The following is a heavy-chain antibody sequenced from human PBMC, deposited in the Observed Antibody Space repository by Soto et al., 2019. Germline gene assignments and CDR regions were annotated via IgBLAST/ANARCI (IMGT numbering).Heavy chain of an antibody. CDR3: ARYDAFKAFAL. J-gene: IGHJ3*01. CDR2: ISSGSVYI. V-gene: IGHV3-21*02. Sequence: EVELVESGGGLVKPGGSLSFSCAASGFTFNSYSVNWFRQARGKGLEWVASISSGSVYIDFADSVKGRFTISRDDVTNSVPLQMDSLRVEDPGIYSCARYDAFKAFALWGQEAMVTVSS. CDR1: GFTFNSYS. D-gene: IGHD1-1*01.